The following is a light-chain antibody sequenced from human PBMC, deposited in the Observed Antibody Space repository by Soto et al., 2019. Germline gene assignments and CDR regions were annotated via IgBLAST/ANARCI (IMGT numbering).Light chain of an antibody. V-gene: IGLV1-40*01. Sequence: QSGLTQPPSVSGAPGQRVTISCTGSSSNIGAGYGVEWYQQLAGTAPKLLIYGDTNRPSGVPDRFSGSKSGTSASLTITGLQAEDEADFYCQSFDSSLTAVVFGGGTKVTVL. CDR3: QSFDSSLTAVV. CDR2: GDT. CDR1: SSNIGAGYG. J-gene: IGLJ3*02.